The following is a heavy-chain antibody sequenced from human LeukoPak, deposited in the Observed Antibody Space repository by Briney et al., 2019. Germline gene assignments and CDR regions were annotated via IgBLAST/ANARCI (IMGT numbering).Heavy chain of an antibody. CDR3: ARTSVTGTKNFDS. V-gene: IGHV4-34*01. CDR1: GGSFSGYY. CDR2: INHSGST. D-gene: IGHD1-1*01. Sequence: KPSETLSLTCAVYGGSFSGYYWSWIRQPPGKGLEWIGEINHSGSTNYNPSLNSRVTISVDTSKNQFSLKLSSVTAADTAVYYCARTSVTGTKNFDSWGQGTLVTVSS. J-gene: IGHJ4*02.